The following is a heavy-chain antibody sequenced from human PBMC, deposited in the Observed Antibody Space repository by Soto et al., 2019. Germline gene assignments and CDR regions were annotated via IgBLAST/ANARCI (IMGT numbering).Heavy chain of an antibody. V-gene: IGHV4-4*02. J-gene: IGHJ6*02. CDR2: ICHIGNT. D-gene: IGHD3-3*01. CDR1: GVSITNSNC. Sequence: QVQLHESGPGLVKPSGTLSLTCGVSGVSITNSNCWSWVRLPPGKGLEWIGEICHIGNTNYNPSLRMRFTISIDKSNNQFTLYRNYPTAADTVVYYSARARRRGAVFGVFYGMDVWGQVTTVNVSS. CDR3: ARARRRGAVFGVFYGMDV.